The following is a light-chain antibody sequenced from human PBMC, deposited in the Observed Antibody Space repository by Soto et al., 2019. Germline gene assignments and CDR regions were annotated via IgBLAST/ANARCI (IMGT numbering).Light chain of an antibody. CDR1: QSLSSNF. J-gene: IGKJ5*01. CDR2: GAS. V-gene: IGKV3-20*01. CDR3: QEYENTPGT. Sequence: IVLTQSPATLSLSPGERATLSCRASQSLSSNFLAWYQQKPGQAPRLLLYGASTRATGIPVRFSGSGSGTDFTLTISRLEPEDFAVYYCQEYENTPGTFGRGTRLEIK.